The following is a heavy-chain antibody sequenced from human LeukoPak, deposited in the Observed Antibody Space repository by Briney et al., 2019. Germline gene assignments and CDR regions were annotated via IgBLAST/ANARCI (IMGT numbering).Heavy chain of an antibody. CDR2: ISGSGGST. D-gene: IGHD1-26*01. V-gene: IGHV3-23*01. CDR1: GFTFSSYA. J-gene: IGHJ4*02. CDR3: AKDVGKWESLHFFDY. Sequence: PGGSLRLSCAASGFTFSSYAMSWVRQAPGKGLEWVSAISGSGGSTYYADSVKGRFTISRVNSKNTLYLQMNSLRAEDTAVYYCAKDVGKWESLHFFDYWGQGTLVTVSS.